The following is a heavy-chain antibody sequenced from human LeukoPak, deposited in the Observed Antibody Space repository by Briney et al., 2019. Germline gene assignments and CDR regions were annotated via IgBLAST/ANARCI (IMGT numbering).Heavy chain of an antibody. CDR2: IIPILGIA. CDR1: GGTFSSYA. Sequence: ASVKVSCKASGGTFSSYAISWVRQAPGQGLEWMGRIIPILGIANYAQKFQGRVTIIADKSTSTAYMELSSLRSEDTAVYYCARPLTTTAGPPDAFDIWGQGTMVTVSS. CDR3: ARPLTTTAGPPDAFDI. J-gene: IGHJ3*02. D-gene: IGHD4-17*01. V-gene: IGHV1-69*04.